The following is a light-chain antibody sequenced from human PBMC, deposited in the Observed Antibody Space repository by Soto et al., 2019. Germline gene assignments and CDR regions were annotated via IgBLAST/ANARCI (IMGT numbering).Light chain of an antibody. CDR2: GAS. CDR3: QQYNYWPGT. CDR1: QSISNN. Sequence: ETLMTQSPANLSLSRGGASTVSCRARQSISNNLAWYQQKLGQAPRLLIYGASTRATGIPARFSGSGSGTEFTLTISSLQSEDFAVYYCQQYNYWPGTFGQGTKVDIK. V-gene: IGKV3D-15*01. J-gene: IGKJ1*01.